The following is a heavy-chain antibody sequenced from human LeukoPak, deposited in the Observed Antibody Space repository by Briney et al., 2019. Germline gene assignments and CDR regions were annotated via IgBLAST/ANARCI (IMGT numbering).Heavy chain of an antibody. CDR2: ININTGNP. V-gene: IGHV7-4-1*02. Sequence: ASVKVSCKASGYTFTSYAMNWVRQAPGQGLEWMGWININTGNPTYAQGFTGRFVFSLDTSVSTAYLQISSLKAEDTAVYYCARVGITMVRGVITPYGMDVWGQGTTVTVSS. CDR1: GYTFTSYA. CDR3: ARVGITMVRGVITPYGMDV. D-gene: IGHD3-10*01. J-gene: IGHJ6*02.